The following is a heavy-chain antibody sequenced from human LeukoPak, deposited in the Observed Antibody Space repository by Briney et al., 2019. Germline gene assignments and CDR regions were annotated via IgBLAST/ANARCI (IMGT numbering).Heavy chain of an antibody. CDR2: ISSSGTTI. J-gene: IGHJ4*02. Sequence: GGSLRLSCAASGFTFSSYEMHWVRQAPGKGLEWVSYISSSGTTIYYADSVKGRFTISRDDAKNSLYLQMNSLRAEDTAVYYCARDYGGSSPFDYWGQGTLVTVSS. V-gene: IGHV3-48*03. CDR3: ARDYGGSSPFDY. D-gene: IGHD4-23*01. CDR1: GFTFSSYE.